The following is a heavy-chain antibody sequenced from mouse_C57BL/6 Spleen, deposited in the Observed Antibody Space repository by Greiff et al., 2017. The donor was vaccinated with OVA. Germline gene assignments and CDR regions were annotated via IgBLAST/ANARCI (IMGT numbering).Heavy chain of an antibody. CDR2: IRLKSDNYAT. CDR3: TGEGNRAWFAY. Sequence: EVQLQQSGGGLVQPGGSMKLSCVASGFTFSNYWMNWVRQSPEKGLEWVAQIRLKSDNYATHYAESVKGRFTISREDSKSSVYLQMNNLRAEDTGSYYCTGEGNRAWFAYWGQGTLVTVSA. CDR1: GFTFSNYW. J-gene: IGHJ3*01. V-gene: IGHV6-3*01. D-gene: IGHD2-14*01.